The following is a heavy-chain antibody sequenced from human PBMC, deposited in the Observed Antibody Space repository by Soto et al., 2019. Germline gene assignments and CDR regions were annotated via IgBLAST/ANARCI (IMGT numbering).Heavy chain of an antibody. CDR1: GDSISSAYW. V-gene: IGHV4-38-2*01. J-gene: IGHJ4*02. CDR2: IYHSGTT. Sequence: PSETLSLTCAVSGDSISSAYWWSWIRQPPGKRLEWVASIYHSGTTYYNPSLTSRATISVDTSKNQISLKLISVTAADSAFYYCARPHSVGYYLHLGPGILVTVSS. CDR3: ARPHSVGYYLH. D-gene: IGHD3-16*01.